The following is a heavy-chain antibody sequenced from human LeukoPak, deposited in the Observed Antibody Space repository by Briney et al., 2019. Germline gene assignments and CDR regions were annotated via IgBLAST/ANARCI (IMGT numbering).Heavy chain of an antibody. CDR2: VNWIGGST. CDR1: GFTFYEYG. Sequence: PGGSLRHSRAASGFTFYEYGMSGVRQAPRKGREWVSGVNWIGGSTGYADSVKGRFTISRDNAKTSLYLQMNSLRAEDTALYYCARVDTAMVNFGGYYYYMDVWGKGTTVTVSS. V-gene: IGHV3-20*04. J-gene: IGHJ6*03. D-gene: IGHD5-18*01. CDR3: ARVDTAMVNFGGYYYYMDV.